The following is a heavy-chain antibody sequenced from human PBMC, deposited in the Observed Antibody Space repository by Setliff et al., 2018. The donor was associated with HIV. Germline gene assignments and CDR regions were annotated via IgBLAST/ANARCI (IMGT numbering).Heavy chain of an antibody. Sequence: GGSLRLSCAASGFTFSSYSMNWVRQAPGKGLEWVSYISSSSSYTHYADSVKGRFTISRDNVKNTLYLQMNSLRAEDTAVYYCAKDHATSSWFTALLDYWGQGAPVTVSS. CDR3: AKDHATSSWFTALLDY. J-gene: IGHJ4*02. CDR1: GFTFSSYS. V-gene: IGHV3-21*04. CDR2: ISSSSSYT. D-gene: IGHD6-13*01.